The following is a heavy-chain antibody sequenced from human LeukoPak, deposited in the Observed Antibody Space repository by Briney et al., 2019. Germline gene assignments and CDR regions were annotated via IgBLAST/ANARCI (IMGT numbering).Heavy chain of an antibody. V-gene: IGHV1-69*13. Sequence: GASVKVSCKTSGYSFTAYYMHWVRQAPGQGLEWMGGIIPIFGTANYAQKFQGRVTITADESTSTAYMELSSLRSEDTAVYYCARDLPYYYDSSGYYSYWGQGTLVTVSS. CDR1: GYSFTAYY. J-gene: IGHJ4*02. CDR3: ARDLPYYYDSSGYYSY. D-gene: IGHD3-22*01. CDR2: IIPIFGTA.